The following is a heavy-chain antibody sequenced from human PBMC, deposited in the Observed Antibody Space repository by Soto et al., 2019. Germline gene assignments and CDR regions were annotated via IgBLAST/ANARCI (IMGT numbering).Heavy chain of an antibody. CDR3: ARLPPHWAAAGTSWFDP. CDR2: IDPSDSYT. D-gene: IGHD6-13*01. CDR1: GYSFTSYW. V-gene: IGHV5-10-1*01. J-gene: IGHJ5*02. Sequence: GESLKISCKVSGYSFTSYWISWVRQMPGKGLEWMGRIDPSDSYTNYSPSFQGHVTISADKSISTAYLQWSSLKASDTAMYYCARLPPHWAAAGTSWFDPWGQGTLVTVSS.